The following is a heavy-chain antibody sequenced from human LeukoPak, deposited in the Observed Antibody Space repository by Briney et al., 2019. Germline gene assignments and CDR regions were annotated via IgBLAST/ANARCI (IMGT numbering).Heavy chain of an antibody. CDR1: GGSISSYY. D-gene: IGHD3-10*01. CDR3: ARWDYYGSGSYYERGWFDP. CDR2: IYYSGST. V-gene: IGHV4-39*01. Sequence: SETLSLTCTVSGGSISSYYWGWIRQPPGKGLEWIGSIYYSGSTYYNPSLKSRVTISVDTSKNQFSLKLSSVTAADTAVYYCARWDYYGSGSYYERGWFDPWGQGTLVTVSS. J-gene: IGHJ5*02.